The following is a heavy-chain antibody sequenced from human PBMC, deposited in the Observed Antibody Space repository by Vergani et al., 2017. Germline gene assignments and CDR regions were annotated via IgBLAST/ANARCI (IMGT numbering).Heavy chain of an antibody. Sequence: QLQLQESGPGLVKPSATLSLTCSVSGASIRSSNYYWGWIRPPPGKGLESIASIYYSGSTYYNPSLKSRVTISVDTSKKQFSLRLSSVTAADTAVYFCARHSTVEWLVKLGWIDPWGQGILVTVSS. CDR3: ARHSTVEWLVKLGWIDP. CDR1: GASIRSSNYY. CDR2: IYYSGST. J-gene: IGHJ5*02. D-gene: IGHD6-19*01. V-gene: IGHV4-39*01.